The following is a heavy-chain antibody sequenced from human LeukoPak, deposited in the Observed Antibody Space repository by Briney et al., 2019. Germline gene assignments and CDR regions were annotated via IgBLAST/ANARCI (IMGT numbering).Heavy chain of an antibody. CDR1: GGSFSNYY. Sequence: SETLSLTCAVYGGSFSNYYWNWIRQPPGKGLEWIGEINHTGSTNYNPSLKSRVTISVDTSKNQFSLKLSSVTAADTAVYYCARGLISSSWRNNWFDPWGQGILVTVSS. CDR2: INHTGST. CDR3: ARGLISSSWRNNWFDP. V-gene: IGHV4-34*01. D-gene: IGHD6-13*01. J-gene: IGHJ5*02.